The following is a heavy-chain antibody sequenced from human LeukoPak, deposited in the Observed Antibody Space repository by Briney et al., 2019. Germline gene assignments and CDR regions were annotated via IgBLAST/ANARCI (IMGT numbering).Heavy chain of an antibody. CDR3: VKSAVGTAGPFDY. D-gene: IGHD3-10*01. J-gene: IGHJ4*02. V-gene: IGHV3-30*18. CDR2: ISYDGNIA. CDR1: GFIFTNYG. Sequence: GGSLRLSCAASGFIFTNYGMHWVRQAPGKGLEWVALISYDGNIAYYSDSVKGRFTISRDNSRNTLYFQMSSLRLEDTAVYYCVKSAVGTAGPFDYWGQGSLVTVSS.